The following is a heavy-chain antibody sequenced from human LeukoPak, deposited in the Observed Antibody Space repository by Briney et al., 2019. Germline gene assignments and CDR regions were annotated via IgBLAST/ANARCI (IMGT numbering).Heavy chain of an antibody. J-gene: IGHJ6*03. V-gene: IGHV3-9*01. Sequence: GRSLRLSCAASGFTFDDYAMHWVRQAPGKGLEWVSGISWNSGSIGYADSVKGRFTISIDNSKNTLYLQMNSLRAEDTAVYYCAKGHYMDVWGKGTTVTVSS. CDR2: ISWNSGSI. CDR1: GFTFDDYA. CDR3: AKGHYMDV.